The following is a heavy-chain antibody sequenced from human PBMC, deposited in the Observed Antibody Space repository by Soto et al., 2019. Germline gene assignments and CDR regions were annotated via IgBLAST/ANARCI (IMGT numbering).Heavy chain of an antibody. V-gene: IGHV3-72*01. CDR3: ARGYCSGGRCFSGSD. CDR2: IRNKATSYTT. CDR1: GFNFSDHY. Sequence: EVQLVESGGGLVQPGGSLRLSCAASGFNFSDHYMDWVRQAPGKGLEWVARIRNKATSYTTHYAASVKGRFTISRDDSKNSLFLQMNSLQNEDTAVYYCARGYCSGGRCFSGSDWGQGTLVTVSS. D-gene: IGHD2-15*01. J-gene: IGHJ4*02.